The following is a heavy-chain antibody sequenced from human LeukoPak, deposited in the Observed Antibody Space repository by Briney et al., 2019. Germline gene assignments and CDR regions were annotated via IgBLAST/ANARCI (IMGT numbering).Heavy chain of an antibody. CDR3: ARARSGYRIQFQH. CDR1: GGSISSYY. J-gene: IGHJ1*01. CDR2: IYYSGST. D-gene: IGHD5-18*01. V-gene: IGHV4-59*08. Sequence: SETLSLTCTVSGGSISSYYWSWIRQPPGKGLEWIGYIYYSGSTNYNPSLKSRVTISVDTSKNLFSLKLSSVTAADTAVYYCARARSGYRIQFQHWGQGTLVTVSS.